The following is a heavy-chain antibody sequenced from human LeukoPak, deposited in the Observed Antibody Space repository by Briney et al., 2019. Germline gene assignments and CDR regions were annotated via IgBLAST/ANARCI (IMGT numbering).Heavy chain of an antibody. D-gene: IGHD2-2*01. V-gene: IGHV3-20*04. CDR1: GFTFDDYG. CDR2: INWNGGST. J-gene: IGHJ4*02. CDR3: ARDRIAVVPAEGYFDY. Sequence: AGGSLRLSCAASGFTFDDYGMSWVRQAPGKGLEWDSGINWNGGSTGYADSVKGRFTISRDNAKNSLYLQMNSLRAEDTALYYCARDRIAVVPAEGYFDYWGKVTLVTVSS.